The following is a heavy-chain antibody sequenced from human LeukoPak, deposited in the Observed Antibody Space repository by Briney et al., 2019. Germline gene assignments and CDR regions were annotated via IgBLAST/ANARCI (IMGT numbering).Heavy chain of an antibody. V-gene: IGHV4-31*03. J-gene: IGHJ5*02. CDR2: IYYSGST. Sequence: PSQTLSLTCTVSGGSISSGGYYWSWIRQHPGKGLEWIGYIYYSGSTYYNPSLKSRVTVSVDTSKNQFSLKLSSVTAADTAVYYCARHGSHSSSIAANNWFDPWGQGTLVTVSS. CDR3: ARHGSHSSSIAANNWFDP. D-gene: IGHD6-6*01. CDR1: GGSISSGGYY.